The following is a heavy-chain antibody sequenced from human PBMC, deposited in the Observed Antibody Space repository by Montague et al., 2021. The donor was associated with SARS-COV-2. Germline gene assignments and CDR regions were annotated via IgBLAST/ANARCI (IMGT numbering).Heavy chain of an antibody. CDR3: ARRSLEYCSGGCCYSAMDP. J-gene: IGHJ5*02. CDR2: IYYSGST. V-gene: IGHV4-61*05. CDR1: GDSIGSSHTY. Sequence: SETLSLTCSVSGDSIGSSHTYWGWIRQPPGKGLEWIGYIYYSGSTNYNPSLKSRVTISVDTSKNQFSLKLSSVTAADTAVYYCARRSLEYCSGGCCYSAMDPWGQGTMVTVSS. D-gene: IGHD2-15*01.